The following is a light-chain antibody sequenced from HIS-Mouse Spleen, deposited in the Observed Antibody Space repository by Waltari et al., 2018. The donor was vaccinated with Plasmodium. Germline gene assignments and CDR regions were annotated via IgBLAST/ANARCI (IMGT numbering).Light chain of an antibody. V-gene: IGLV2-11*01. CDR2: DVS. CDR1: SSVDGGYNY. J-gene: IGLJ3*02. Sequence: QSALTHPRSVSVSPGHSVPIPCTGTSSVDGGYNYVSWYQQHPGKPPKLMIYDVSKRPSGVPDRFSGSKSGNTASLTISGLQAEDEADYYCCSYAGSYTWVFGGGTKLTVL. CDR3: CSYAGSYTWV.